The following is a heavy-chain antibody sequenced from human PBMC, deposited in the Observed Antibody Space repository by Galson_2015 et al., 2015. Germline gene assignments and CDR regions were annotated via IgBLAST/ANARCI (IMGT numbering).Heavy chain of an antibody. CDR1: GSNFFSYW. J-gene: IGHJ4*02. V-gene: IGHV5-51*01. CDR2: VYPGDSDT. Sequence: QSGAEVKKPGESLKIPCKGSGSNFFSYWIGWVRQMPGKGLEWMGIVYPGDSDTKYSPAFQGQVTISVDKSNSTAYLQWNSLKASDTAIYDVVRQRGGSSSKYSDSWGQGALVTVSS. D-gene: IGHD1-26*01. CDR3: VRQRGGSSSKYSDS.